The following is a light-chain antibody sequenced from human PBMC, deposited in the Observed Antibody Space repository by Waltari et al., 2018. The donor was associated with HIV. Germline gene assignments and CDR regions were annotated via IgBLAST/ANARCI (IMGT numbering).Light chain of an antibody. Sequence: ENVLTQSPATLSLSPGERATLSCRASQSVDDYLAWYQQKPGQAPRLLIYDTSHRVTGIPARFSGSGSGTDLTLTISSLEPEDFAVYYCQQRSNWPPTFGGGTKVEI. CDR3: QQRSNWPPT. J-gene: IGKJ4*01. V-gene: IGKV3-11*01. CDR1: QSVDDY. CDR2: DTS.